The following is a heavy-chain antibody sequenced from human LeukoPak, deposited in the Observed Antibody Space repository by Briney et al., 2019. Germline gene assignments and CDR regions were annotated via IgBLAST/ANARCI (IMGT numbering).Heavy chain of an antibody. CDR3: ACGAAAGTDYYYYYMDV. D-gene: IGHD6-13*01. CDR2: IRYDGTNK. V-gene: IGHV3-30*02. Sequence: GGSLRLSCAASGFTFSSYGMNWVRQAPGKGLEWVTFIRYDGTNKYYADSVRGRFTISRDNSKNTLYLQMNSLRAEDTAVYYCACGAAAGTDYYYYYMDVWGKGTTVTVSS. CDR1: GFTFSSYG. J-gene: IGHJ6*03.